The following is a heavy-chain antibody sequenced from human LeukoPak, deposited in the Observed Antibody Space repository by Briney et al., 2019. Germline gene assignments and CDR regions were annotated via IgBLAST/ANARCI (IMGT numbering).Heavy chain of an antibody. J-gene: IGHJ1*01. Sequence: GGSLRLSCAAPEFGFSSSTMSWVRQAPGKGLEWVAKMKENGSDKEYADAVKGRFTISRDNAKNSLYLQMNSLRPEDTAVYFCVVGGAGGGYFPNWGQGSLVIVSS. D-gene: IGHD3-16*01. V-gene: IGHV3-7*01. CDR1: EFGFSSST. CDR2: MKENGSDK. CDR3: VVGGAGGGYFPN.